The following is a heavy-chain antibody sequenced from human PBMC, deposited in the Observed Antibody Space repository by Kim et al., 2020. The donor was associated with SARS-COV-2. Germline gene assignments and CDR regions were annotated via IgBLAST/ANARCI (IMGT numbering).Heavy chain of an antibody. D-gene: IGHD3-10*01. CDR1: GGSFSGYY. J-gene: IGHJ4*02. CDR2: INQSGST. V-gene: IGHV4-34*01. CDR3: ARTSTMVRAVIIFPPIYDY. Sequence: SETLSLTCAVYGGSFSGYYWSWIRQPPGKGLEWIGEINQSGSTNYNPSLKSRVTISVDTSKNQFSLKLNSVTAADTAMYYCARTSTMVRAVIIFPPIYDYWGQGTLVTVSS.